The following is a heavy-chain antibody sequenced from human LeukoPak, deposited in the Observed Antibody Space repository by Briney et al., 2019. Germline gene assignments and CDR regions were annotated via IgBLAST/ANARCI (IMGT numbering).Heavy chain of an antibody. CDR1: RFTFSSYW. J-gene: IGHJ5*02. D-gene: IGHD6-13*01. CDR3: ARDSTWYSSSWYGDWFDP. CDR2: INSEGSRT. Sequence: PGGALRLSCAGSRFTFSSYWMHWVRQAPGKGLVWVSRINSEGSRTFYADSVKGRFTISRDNAKNTLYLQMNSLRAEDTAVYYCARDSTWYSSSWYGDWFDPWGQGTLVTVSS. V-gene: IGHV3-74*01.